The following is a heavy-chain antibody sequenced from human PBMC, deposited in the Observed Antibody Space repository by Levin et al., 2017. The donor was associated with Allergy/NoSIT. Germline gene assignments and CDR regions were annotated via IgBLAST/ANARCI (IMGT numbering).Heavy chain of an antibody. Sequence: GGSLRLSCAASEFTFTIYAMAWVRQPPGKGLEWVSSISASGGNTYYADSVRGRFTMSRDNSKNTLSLQMDSLRAEDTAIYYCAKDLFTSNSYDSPFDYWGQGTLVAVSS. CDR3: AKDLFTSNSYDSPFDY. CDR1: EFTFTIYA. V-gene: IGHV3-23*01. D-gene: IGHD3-9*01. CDR2: ISASGGNT. J-gene: IGHJ4*02.